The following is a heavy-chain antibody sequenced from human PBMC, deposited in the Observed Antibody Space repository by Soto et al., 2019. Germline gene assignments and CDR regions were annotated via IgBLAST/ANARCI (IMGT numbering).Heavy chain of an antibody. CDR2: IIPIFGTA. J-gene: IGHJ6*04. CDR3: ASNLLQGSYSAYYYYGMDV. V-gene: IGHV1-69*01. D-gene: IGHD1-26*01. CDR1: GGTFSSYA. Sequence: QVQLVQSWAEVKKPGSSVKVSCKASGGTFSSYAISWVRQAPGQGLEWMGGIIPIFGTANYAQKFQGRVTITADESTSTAYMELSSLRSEDTAVYYCASNLLQGSYSAYYYYGMDVWGKGATVTVSS.